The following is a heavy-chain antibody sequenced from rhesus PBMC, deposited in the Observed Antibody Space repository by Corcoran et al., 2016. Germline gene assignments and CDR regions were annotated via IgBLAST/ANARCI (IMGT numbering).Heavy chain of an antibody. CDR3: TRGGGGGAATGTRYVDS. J-gene: IGHJ4*01. CDR1: GYSITNGSG. D-gene: IGHD6-25*01. Sequence: QVQLPESGPGLVKPSETLSLTCAVSGYSITNGSGWNWVRQSPWQGLEWIASIGGSDGSPNYNPSLKSRGTISRDTSKNQVSLKVYSVTDADTAVYYCTRGGGGGAATGTRYVDSCGQGVLVTVSS. V-gene: IGHV4-127*01. CDR2: IGGSDGSP.